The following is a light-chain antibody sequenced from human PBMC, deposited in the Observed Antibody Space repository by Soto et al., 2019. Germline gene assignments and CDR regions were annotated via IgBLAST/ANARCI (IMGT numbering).Light chain of an antibody. CDR1: TSNIGSNY. Sequence: QSVLTQPPSVSAAPGQKVTISCSGSTSNIGSNYVSWYQQLPGTAPKLLIYDNNKRPSGISDRFSGSKSGTSATLGITGLQTGDEADYYCGTWDSRLNACVFGGGTKLTVL. V-gene: IGLV1-51*01. CDR3: GTWDSRLNACV. J-gene: IGLJ2*01. CDR2: DNN.